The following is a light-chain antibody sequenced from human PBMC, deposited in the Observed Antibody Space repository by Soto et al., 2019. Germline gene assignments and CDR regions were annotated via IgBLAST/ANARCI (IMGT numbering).Light chain of an antibody. CDR1: SSNIGSDY. J-gene: IGLJ2*01. CDR2: DNN. CDR3: GTWDSGLSPVV. Sequence: QSALTQPPSVSAAPGQKVTISCSGRSSNIGSDYVSWYQQLPGTAPKLLIYDNNKRPSGIPDRFSGSKSGTSATLGITGLQTGDEADYYCGTWDSGLSPVVFGGGTKVTVL. V-gene: IGLV1-51*01.